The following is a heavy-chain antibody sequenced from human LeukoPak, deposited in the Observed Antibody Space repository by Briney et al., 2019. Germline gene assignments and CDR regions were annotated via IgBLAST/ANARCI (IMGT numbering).Heavy chain of an antibody. CDR3: ASPPGAARDY. D-gene: IGHD6-6*01. CDR2: IKQDGSEK. Sequence: GGSLGLSCAASGFTLSSYWMSWVRQAPGKGLEWVANIKQDGSEKYYVDSVKGRFTISRDNAKNSLYLQMNSLRAEDTAVYYCASPPGAARDYWGQGTLVTVSS. J-gene: IGHJ4*02. CDR1: GFTLSSYW. V-gene: IGHV3-7*01.